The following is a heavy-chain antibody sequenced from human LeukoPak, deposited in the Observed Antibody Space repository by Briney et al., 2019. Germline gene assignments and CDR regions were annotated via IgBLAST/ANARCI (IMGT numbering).Heavy chain of an antibody. CDR1: GYTFTSYG. V-gene: IGHV1-18*01. Sequence: GAAVKVSCKASGYTFTSYGLCWVRQAPAQGLEWMGWISDYNDNTKYPQKLQGRVTMTIHTSTSTAYMALRSLRSDDTAVYFCARDLYRDGLPMSWFDPWGQGTLVTVSS. CDR2: ISDYNDNT. D-gene: IGHD3-22*01. CDR3: ARDLYRDGLPMSWFDP. J-gene: IGHJ5*02.